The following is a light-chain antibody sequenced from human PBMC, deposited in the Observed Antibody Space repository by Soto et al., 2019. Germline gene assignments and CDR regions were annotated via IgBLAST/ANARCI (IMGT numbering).Light chain of an antibody. CDR1: SSDVGGYNY. CDR3: YSNTNSSTYV. V-gene: IGLV2-14*01. Sequence: QSALTQPASVSGSPGQSITISCSGTSSDVGGYNYVSWYQQHPGKAPQVMIYDVSNRPSGVSNRFSGSKSGNTASLTISGLQAEDEADYYCYSNTNSSTYVFGTGTKVTVL. J-gene: IGLJ1*01. CDR2: DVS.